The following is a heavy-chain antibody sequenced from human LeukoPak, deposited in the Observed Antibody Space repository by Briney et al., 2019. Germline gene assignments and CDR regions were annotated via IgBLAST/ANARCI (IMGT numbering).Heavy chain of an antibody. Sequence: ASVKVSCKTSGYTFTSHYVSWVRQAPGQGLEWMGWISGYNGKTKYVQKFQDRITMTIDISTTTAYMELRSLTSDDTAVYYCARVRDYYASSDYSDYWGQGTLVTVSS. J-gene: IGHJ4*02. CDR3: ARVRDYYASSDYSDY. V-gene: IGHV1-18*04. D-gene: IGHD3-22*01. CDR1: GYTFTSHY. CDR2: ISGYNGKT.